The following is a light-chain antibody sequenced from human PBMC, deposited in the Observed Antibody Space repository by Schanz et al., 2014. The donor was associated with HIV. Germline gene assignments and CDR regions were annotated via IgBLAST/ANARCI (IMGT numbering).Light chain of an antibody. CDR3: SSFAGSNIPWV. J-gene: IGLJ3*02. CDR2: EVI. V-gene: IGLV2-8*01. Sequence: QSALTQPPSASGSPGQLVTISCTGTSSDVGGYNHVSWYQQHPGKAPKLMIYEVIKRPSGVPDRFSGSKSGSTASLTVSGLQPEDEADYYCSSFAGSNIPWVFGGGTKLTVL. CDR1: SSDVGGYNH.